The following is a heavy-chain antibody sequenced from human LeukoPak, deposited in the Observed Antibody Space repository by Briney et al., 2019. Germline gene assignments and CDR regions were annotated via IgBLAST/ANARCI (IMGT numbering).Heavy chain of an antibody. D-gene: IGHD3-10*01. CDR3: SLLLWFGELGSGFDY. CDR2: IRYDGSNK. J-gene: IGHJ4*02. V-gene: IGHV3-30*02. CDR1: GFNFSSYG. Sequence: GGSLRLPCAASGFNFSSYGMHWVRQAPGKGLERVACIRYDGSNKYYADSVKGRFTISRDNSKNTLYLQMNSLRAEDTAVYYCSLLLWFGELGSGFDYWGQGTLVTVSS.